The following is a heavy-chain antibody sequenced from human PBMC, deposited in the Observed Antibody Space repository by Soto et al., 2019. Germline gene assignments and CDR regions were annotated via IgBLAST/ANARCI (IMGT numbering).Heavy chain of an antibody. CDR1: GFSFSSFA. J-gene: IGHJ4*02. D-gene: IGHD2-15*01. CDR3: VKGSGGRDFAS. V-gene: IGHV3-30*18. Sequence: QVQLAESGGGVVQPGTSLRLSCATSGFSFSSFAMHWVRQAPGRGLEWLAYISIDVSNTDYADSVKGRFTISRDNIKKMLFLHMNSVRIEDTAVYYCVKGSGGRDFASWGQGTLVTVSS. CDR2: ISIDVSNT.